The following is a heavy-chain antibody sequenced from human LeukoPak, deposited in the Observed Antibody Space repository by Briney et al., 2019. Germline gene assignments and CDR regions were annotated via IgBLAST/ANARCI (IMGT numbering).Heavy chain of an antibody. J-gene: IGHJ4*02. CDR1: GGSFSGYY. CDR2: INHSGST. CDR3: ARGASIVVVPAADPKYYFDY. V-gene: IGHV4-34*01. D-gene: IGHD2-2*01. Sequence: KSSEPLSLTCAVYGGSFSGYYWSWLRQPPGKGLEWIGEINHSGSTNYNPSLKSRVTISVDTSKNQFSLKLSSVTAADTAVYYCARGASIVVVPAADPKYYFDYWGQGTLVTVSS.